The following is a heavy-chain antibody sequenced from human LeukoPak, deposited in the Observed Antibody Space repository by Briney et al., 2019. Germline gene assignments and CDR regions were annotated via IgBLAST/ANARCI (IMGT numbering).Heavy chain of an antibody. CDR3: ARKGSGYCLDY. D-gene: IGHD3-22*01. J-gene: IGHJ4*02. CDR1: GVSISSGGYS. V-gene: IGHV4-30-2*01. CDR2: IYHSGST. Sequence: SETLSLTCAVSGVSISSGGYSWSWIRQPPGKGLEWIGYIYHSGSTYYNPSLKSRVTISVDRSKNQFSLKLSSVTAADTAVYYCARKGSGYCLDYWGQGTLVTVSS.